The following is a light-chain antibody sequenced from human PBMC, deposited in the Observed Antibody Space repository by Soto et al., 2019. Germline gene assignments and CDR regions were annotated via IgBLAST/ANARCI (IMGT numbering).Light chain of an antibody. Sequence: IHMTQFPSSLSASVGDRAPLTCLARQVIRNDLGWYQQKPGMAPKLLIFRASTVQSGVPSRFSGTGSRTEFTLTISSLQPEDFATYYCQQHDTYPPITFGQGKRVE. V-gene: IGKV1-17*01. CDR2: RAS. CDR1: QVIRND. CDR3: QQHDTYPPIT. J-gene: IGKJ5*01.